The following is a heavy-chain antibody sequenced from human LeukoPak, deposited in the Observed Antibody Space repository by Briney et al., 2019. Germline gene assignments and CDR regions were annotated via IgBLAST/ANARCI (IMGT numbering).Heavy chain of an antibody. D-gene: IGHD7-27*01. CDR1: GFTFSSYG. CDR3: ARDYTGGWNDY. J-gene: IGHJ4*02. CDR2: ISGGGDDT. V-gene: IGHV3-23*01. Sequence: GGSLRLSCAASGFTFSSYGMTWVRQAPGKGLEWVSIISGGGDDTYYADSVKGRFTISRDNARNSLYLQMNSLRADDTAVYYCARDYTGGWNDYWGQGTLVTVSS.